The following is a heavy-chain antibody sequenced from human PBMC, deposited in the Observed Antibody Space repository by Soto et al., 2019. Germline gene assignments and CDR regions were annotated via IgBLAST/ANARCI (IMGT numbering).Heavy chain of an antibody. J-gene: IGHJ5*02. CDR2: IYYSGRA. D-gene: IGHD2-15*01. Sequence: TSETLSLTCTVSGGSISSGGYYWSWIRQHPGKGLEWIGYIYYSGRAYYNPSLKSRVTISVDTSKNQFSLKLSSVTAADTAVYYCARGHCSGGSCYSQSPPDWFDPWGQGTLVTVSS. CDR3: ARGHCSGGSCYSQSPPDWFDP. CDR1: GGSISSGGYY. V-gene: IGHV4-31*03.